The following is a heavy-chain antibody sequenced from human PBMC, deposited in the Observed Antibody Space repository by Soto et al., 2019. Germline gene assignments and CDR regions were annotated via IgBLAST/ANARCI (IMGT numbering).Heavy chain of an antibody. CDR1: GDTFTNFG. CDR3: ARVLRGVVNWFDP. V-gene: IGHV1-18*01. D-gene: IGHD3-10*01. CDR2: IATYNSNK. J-gene: IGHJ5*02. Sequence: HLVQSGPEVKQPGASVTVSCKTSGDTFTNFGLSWVRQAPGQGLEWMGWIATYNSNKNYAQKFQGRLTLTTDTSTSTAYMELKSLGYDDTAVDDCARVLRGVVNWFDPGGKGTLVTVSS.